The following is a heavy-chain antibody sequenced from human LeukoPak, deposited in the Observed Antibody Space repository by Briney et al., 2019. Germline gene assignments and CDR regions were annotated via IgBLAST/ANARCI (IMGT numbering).Heavy chain of an antibody. CDR2: IYHSGST. CDR3: ARGVGYYDSSRLWAFDI. V-gene: IGHV4-30-2*01. D-gene: IGHD3-22*01. J-gene: IGHJ3*02. CDR1: GGSISSGGYY. Sequence: SQTLSLTCTVSGGSISSGGYYWSWIRQPPGKGLEWIGYIYHSGSTYYNPSLKSRVTISVDTSKNQFSLNLSSVTAADTAVYYCARGVGYYDSSRLWAFDIWGQGTMVTVSS.